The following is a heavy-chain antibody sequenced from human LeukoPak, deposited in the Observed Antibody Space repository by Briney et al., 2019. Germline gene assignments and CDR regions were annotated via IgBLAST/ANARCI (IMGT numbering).Heavy chain of an antibody. J-gene: IGHJ6*02. D-gene: IGHD6-19*01. CDR1: GFTFDDYA. Sequence: GRSLRLSCAASGFTFDDYAMHWVRQAPGKGLEWVSGISWNSGSIGYADSVKGRFTISRDNAKNSLYLQMNSLRAEDTAVYYCARTYSSGWNSLYYYYYGMDVWGQGTTVTVSS. CDR3: ARTYSSGWNSLYYYYYGMDV. CDR2: ISWNSGSI. V-gene: IGHV3-9*01.